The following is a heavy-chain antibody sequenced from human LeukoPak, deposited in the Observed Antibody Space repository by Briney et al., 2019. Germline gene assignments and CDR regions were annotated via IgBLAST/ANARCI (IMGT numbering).Heavy chain of an antibody. J-gene: IGHJ5*02. CDR1: GYSISSGYY. Sequence: PSETLSLTCAVSGYSISSGYYWGWIRQPPGKGLEWIGSIYHSGSTYYNPSLKSRVTISVDTSKNQFSLKLSSVTAADTAVYYCARRHYYYGSGSYRGGQFDPWGQGTLVTVSS. V-gene: IGHV4-38-2*01. D-gene: IGHD3-10*01. CDR3: ARRHYYYGSGSYRGGQFDP. CDR2: IYHSGST.